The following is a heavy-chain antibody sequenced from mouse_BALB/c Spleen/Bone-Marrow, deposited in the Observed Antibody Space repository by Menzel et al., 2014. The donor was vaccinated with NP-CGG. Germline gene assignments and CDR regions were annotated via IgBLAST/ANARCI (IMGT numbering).Heavy chain of an antibody. CDR3: ARTLRWYFDV. CDR2: IWAGGST. J-gene: IGHJ1*01. Sequence: VKLMESGPGLVAPSQSLSITCTVSGFSLXSYGVHWVRQPPGEGLEWLGVIWAGGSTNYNSALMSRLNISKDNSKSQVFLKMNSLQTDDTAMYYCARTLRWYFDVWGAGTAVTVSS. V-gene: IGHV2-9*02. CDR1: GFSLXSYG.